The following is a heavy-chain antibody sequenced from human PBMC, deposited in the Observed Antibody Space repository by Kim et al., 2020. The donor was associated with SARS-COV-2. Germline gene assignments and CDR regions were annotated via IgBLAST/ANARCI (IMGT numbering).Heavy chain of an antibody. Sequence: GGSLRLSCAASGFTVSSNYMSWVRQAPGKGLEWVSVIYSGGSTYYADSVKGRFTISRDNSKNTLYLQMNSLRAEDTAVYYCARELAAAFNRGWGTRWFDPWGQGTLVTVSS. CDR1: GFTVSSNY. J-gene: IGHJ5*02. CDR3: ARELAAAFNRGWGTRWFDP. V-gene: IGHV3-53*01. CDR2: IYSGGST. D-gene: IGHD6-13*01.